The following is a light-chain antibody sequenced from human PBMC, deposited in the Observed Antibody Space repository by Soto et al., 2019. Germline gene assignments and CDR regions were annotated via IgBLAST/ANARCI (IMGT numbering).Light chain of an antibody. J-gene: IGLJ1*01. CDR2: GNS. V-gene: IGLV1-40*01. CDR3: QSYCSSLIG. CDR1: SSNIGAGYD. Sequence: QSVLTQPPSVSGAPGQRVTISCTGSSSNIGAGYDVHWYQQLPGTAPKLLMYGNSNRPSGVPDRFSGSKSGTSASLAITGLQAEDEAVYYCQSYCSSLIGFGTGTKLTVL.